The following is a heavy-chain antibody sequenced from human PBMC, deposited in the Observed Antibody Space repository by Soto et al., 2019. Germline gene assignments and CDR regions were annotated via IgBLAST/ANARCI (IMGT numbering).Heavy chain of an antibody. CDR1: GFTFSSYV. J-gene: IGHJ4*02. D-gene: IGHD3-10*02. V-gene: IGHV3-23*01. CDR2: ISGSGSSI. Sequence: EVQLLESGGGLVQPGGSLRLSCVASGFTFSSYVMNWVRQAPGQGLEWVSAISGSGSSICYPDSVKGRFSISRDNTKKMVYMQMDSLRAEDAALYYCAKDRNHLPMSLFDFWSQGALFIVSS. CDR3: AKDRNHLPMSLFDF.